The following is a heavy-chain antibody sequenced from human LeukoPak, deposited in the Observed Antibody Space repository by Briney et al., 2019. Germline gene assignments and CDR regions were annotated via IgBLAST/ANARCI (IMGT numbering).Heavy chain of an antibody. CDR1: GGTFISYA. V-gene: IGHV1-69*05. CDR2: IIPIFRTA. J-gene: IGHJ4*02. D-gene: IGHD6-13*01. Sequence: ASVKVSCKASGGTFISYAISWVGQAPGQGREWMGGIIPIFRTANYAQKFQGRVTITTDESTSTAYMELSSLRSEDTAVYYCASLSHIAAATDPYYFDYWGQGTLVTVSS. CDR3: ASLSHIAAATDPYYFDY.